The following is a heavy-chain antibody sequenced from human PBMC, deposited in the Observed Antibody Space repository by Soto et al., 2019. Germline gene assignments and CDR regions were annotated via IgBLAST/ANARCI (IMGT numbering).Heavy chain of an antibody. CDR1: GGTFSTYT. D-gene: IGHD4-4*01. CDR2: IIPIIGII. CDR3: AGDPDSHYNDSHASSYP. J-gene: IGHJ5*02. Sequence: QVQLVQSGADVKKPGSSVKVSCKASGGTFSTYTITWVRQAPGQGLEWMGRIIPIIGIINYAQKFQGRVTISADKFTGXXYMELTGLRSDDTAVYYCAGDPDSHYNDSHASSYPWGQGTLVTVSS. V-gene: IGHV1-69*08.